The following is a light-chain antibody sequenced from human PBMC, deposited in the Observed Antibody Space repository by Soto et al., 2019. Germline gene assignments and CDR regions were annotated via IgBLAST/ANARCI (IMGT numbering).Light chain of an antibody. Sequence: EVVMTQSPATLSVSPGEGATLSCRASQSVSSKLAWYQQKPGQAPRLLIYGASTRATGIPARFSGSESGTEFALTISRLQSEDFAVYYCQQYDNWPFTFGPGTKVDIK. CDR3: QQYDNWPFT. V-gene: IGKV3-15*01. J-gene: IGKJ3*01. CDR2: GAS. CDR1: QSVSSK.